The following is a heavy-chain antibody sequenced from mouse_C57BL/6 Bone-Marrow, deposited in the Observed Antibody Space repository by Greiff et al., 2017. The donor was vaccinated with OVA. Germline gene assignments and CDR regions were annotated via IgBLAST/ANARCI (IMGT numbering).Heavy chain of an antibody. J-gene: IGHJ3*01. CDR1: GFSLSTSGMG. CDR3: ALYYYSSSYEAY. CDR2: IYWDDDK. Sequence: QVTLKESGPGILQSSQTLSLTCSFSGFSLSTSGMGVSWIRQPSGKGLEWLAHIYWDDDKRYNPSLKSRLTISKDTSRNQVFLQITSVDTADTATDYCALYYYSSSYEAYWGQGTLVTVSA. V-gene: IGHV8-12*01. D-gene: IGHD1-1*01.